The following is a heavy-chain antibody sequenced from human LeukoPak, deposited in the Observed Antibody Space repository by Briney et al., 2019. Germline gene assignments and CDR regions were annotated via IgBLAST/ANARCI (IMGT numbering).Heavy chain of an antibody. D-gene: IGHD2-15*01. J-gene: IGHJ3*02. CDR1: GYTFTSYD. CDR3: TRGLVVLSATSWAFDI. Sequence: GASVTVSCTASGYTFTSYDINWVRQAPGQGLEWMGWMNPNSGNTGYAQKFQARVSMTRNTSISTAYMELSSLRSEDTAVYYCTRGLVVLSATSWAFDIWGHGTMVTVSS. CDR2: MNPNSGNT. V-gene: IGHV1-8*01.